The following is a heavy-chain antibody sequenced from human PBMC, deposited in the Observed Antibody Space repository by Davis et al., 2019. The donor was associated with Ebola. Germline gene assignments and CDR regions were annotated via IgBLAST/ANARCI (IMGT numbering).Heavy chain of an antibody. CDR1: GYRFTNYW. J-gene: IGHJ4*02. CDR3: ARRRVIHDLATNDYFDI. V-gene: IGHV5-51*01. CDR2: IYPDDSDI. D-gene: IGHD5-12*01. Sequence: GESLKISCKASGYRFTNYWNGWVRQMSGRGLEWMGIIYPDDSDITYSPSFQGPITISVDRSIITAYLQWRSLKASDTAMYYCARRRVIHDLATNDYFDIWGQGTLVTVSS.